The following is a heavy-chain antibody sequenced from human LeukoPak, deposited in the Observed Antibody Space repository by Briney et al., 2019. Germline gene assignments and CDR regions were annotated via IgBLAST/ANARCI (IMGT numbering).Heavy chain of an antibody. Sequence: ASVKVSCKASGYTFTGYYMHWVRQAPGQGLEWMGWINPNSGGTNYAQKFQGRVTMTRDTSTSTAYMELRSLRSEDTAVYYCARDGDGSGKEHYYYMDVWGKGTTVTISS. CDR1: GYTFTGYY. D-gene: IGHD3-10*01. V-gene: IGHV1-2*02. J-gene: IGHJ6*03. CDR2: INPNSGGT. CDR3: ARDGDGSGKEHYYYMDV.